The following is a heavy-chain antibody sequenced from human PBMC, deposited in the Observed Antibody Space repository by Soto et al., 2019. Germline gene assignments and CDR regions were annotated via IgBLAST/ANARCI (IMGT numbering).Heavy chain of an antibody. V-gene: IGHV3-30*18. J-gene: IGHJ4*01. Sequence: QVHLVESGGGVVQPGRALRLSCESSSFTLSSYGMHWVRQAPGKGLEWVAVISYDGGKREYGDSVKSRFTISRHNSKNAVSLQMMSLRPDDTAVYYCAKGSIPTWYRIDYWGHGTLVTVSS. D-gene: IGHD6-13*01. CDR2: ISYDGGKR. CDR3: AKGSIPTWYRIDY. CDR1: SFTLSSYG.